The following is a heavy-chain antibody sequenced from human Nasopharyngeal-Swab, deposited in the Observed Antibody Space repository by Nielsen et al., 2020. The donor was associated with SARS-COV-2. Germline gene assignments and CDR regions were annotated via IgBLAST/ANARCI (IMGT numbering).Heavy chain of an antibody. D-gene: IGHD1-26*01. CDR2: ITSSSSTR. V-gene: IGHV3-48*02. J-gene: IGHJ4*02. CDR3: VREFEATGATYLDY. Sequence: GESLKISCAASGFAFSDYSMDWVRQAPGKGLEWVSYITSSSSTRYYADSVKGRFTVSRDSAKNSLYLQMSSLRDEDTAVYYCVREFEATGATYLDYWGLGTLVTVSS. CDR1: GFAFSDYS.